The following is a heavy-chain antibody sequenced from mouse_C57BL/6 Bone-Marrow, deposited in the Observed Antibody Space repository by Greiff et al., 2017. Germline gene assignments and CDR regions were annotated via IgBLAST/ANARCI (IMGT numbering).Heavy chain of an antibody. V-gene: IGHV1-66*01. CDR2: IYPGSGNT. Sequence: LMESGPELVKPGASVKISCKASGYSFTSYYVHWVKQRPGQGLEWIGWIYPGSGNTKYNEKFKGKATLTADTSSSTAYMQLSSLTSEDSAVYYCARRGQLRPDYWGQGTTLTVSS. J-gene: IGHJ2*01. CDR1: GYSFTSYY. CDR3: ARRGQLRPDY. D-gene: IGHD3-2*02.